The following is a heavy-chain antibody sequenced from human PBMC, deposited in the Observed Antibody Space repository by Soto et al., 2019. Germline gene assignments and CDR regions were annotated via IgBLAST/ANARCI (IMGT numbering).Heavy chain of an antibody. CDR3: AREATYSSGRGRDV. CDR1: GFTFSSHW. J-gene: IGHJ4*02. D-gene: IGHD3-22*01. CDR2: MNSEGSSR. V-gene: IGHV3-74*01. Sequence: EVQLVESGGGSVQPGVALRLHCAASGFTFSSHWMYGVRQAPGKGLFWGSRMNSEGSSRRYADSVNGRFTVSRDNAKNTLYLQMNSLRAEDTAVYYCAREATYSSGRGRDVWGQGTLVTVSS.